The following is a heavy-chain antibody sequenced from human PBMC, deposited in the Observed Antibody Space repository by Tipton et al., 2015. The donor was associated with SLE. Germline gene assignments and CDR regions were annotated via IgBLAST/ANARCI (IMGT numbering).Heavy chain of an antibody. CDR2: LYSSGYNA. D-gene: IGHD6-13*01. J-gene: IGHJ2*01. CDR1: GFTFSSYA. V-gene: IGHV3-23*03. CDR3: ARHEAAPATAGWFFDL. Sequence: SLRLSCAASGFTFSSYAMTWVRQAPGKGLEWVSVLYSSGYNALYADSVKGRFTVSRDNSKNTLYLQMNSLRAEDTAIYFCARHEAAPATAGWFFDLWGRGTLVTVSS.